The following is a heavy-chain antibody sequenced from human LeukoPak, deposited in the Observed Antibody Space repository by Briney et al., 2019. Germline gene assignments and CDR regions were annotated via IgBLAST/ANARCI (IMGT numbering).Heavy chain of an antibody. Sequence: PGRSLRLSCAASGFTFNNYAMHWVRQAPGEGLEWVALISSDESNKYYADSVKGLFTISRDNSMNTLYLQMNSLRADDTAVYYCATDYSYGSGSYYNRFDNGGQGTLVAVS. V-gene: IGHV3-30*03. CDR3: ATDYSYGSGSYYNRFDN. CDR1: GFTFNNYA. D-gene: IGHD3-10*01. J-gene: IGHJ4*02. CDR2: ISSDESNK.